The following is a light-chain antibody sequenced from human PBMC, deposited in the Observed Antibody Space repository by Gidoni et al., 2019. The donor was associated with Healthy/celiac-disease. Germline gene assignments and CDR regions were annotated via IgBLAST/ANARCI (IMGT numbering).Light chain of an antibody. Sequence: QSALTPPRSVSGSPGQSVTISCTGTSSDVGGYNYVYWYQQHPGNAPKLMIYDVSKRPSGVPDRFSGSKSGNTASLTISGLQAEDEADYYCCSYAGSYTFVVFGGGTKLTVL. CDR3: CSYAGSYTFVV. J-gene: IGLJ2*01. CDR2: DVS. CDR1: SSDVGGYNY. V-gene: IGLV2-11*01.